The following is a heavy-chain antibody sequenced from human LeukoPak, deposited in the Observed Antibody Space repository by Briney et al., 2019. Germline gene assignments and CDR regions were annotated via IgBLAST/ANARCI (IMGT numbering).Heavy chain of an antibody. V-gene: IGHV3-11*01. CDR1: GFTFSDYY. D-gene: IGHD3-9*01. J-gene: IGHJ4*02. Sequence: SGGSLRLSCAASGFTFSDYYMSWIGQAPGKGLEWVSYISSSGSTIYYADSVKGRFTISRDNAKNSLYLQMNSLRAEDTAVYYCARGPRLRYFDWLFDYWGQGTLVTVSS. CDR2: ISSSGSTI. CDR3: ARGPRLRYFDWLFDY.